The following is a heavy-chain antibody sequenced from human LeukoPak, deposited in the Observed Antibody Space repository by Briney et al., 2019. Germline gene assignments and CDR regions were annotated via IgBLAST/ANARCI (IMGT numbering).Heavy chain of an antibody. D-gene: IGHD2-2*01. CDR3: AREGRHCSSTSCPRDARPFDY. V-gene: IGHV1-69*04. CDR1: GGTFSSYA. CDR2: IIPILGIA. Sequence: ASVKVSCKASGGTFSSYAISWVRQAPGQGLEWMGRIIPILGIANYAQKFQGRVTITADKSTSTAYMELSSLRSEDTAVYYCAREGRHCSSTSCPRDARPFDYWGQGTLVTVSS. J-gene: IGHJ4*02.